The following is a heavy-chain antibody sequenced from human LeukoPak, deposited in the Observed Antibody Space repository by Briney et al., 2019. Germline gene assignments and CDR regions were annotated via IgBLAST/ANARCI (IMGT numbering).Heavy chain of an antibody. Sequence: PGGSLRLSCAASGFTFSSYSMNWVRQAPGKGLEWVSSISSSSSYIYYADSVKGRFTISRDNAKNSLYLQMNSLRAEDTAVYYCARAAAGRAIYYYYYMDVWGKGTTVTVSS. CDR1: GFTFSSYS. CDR2: ISSSSSYI. D-gene: IGHD6-13*01. V-gene: IGHV3-21*01. J-gene: IGHJ6*03. CDR3: ARAAAGRAIYYYYYMDV.